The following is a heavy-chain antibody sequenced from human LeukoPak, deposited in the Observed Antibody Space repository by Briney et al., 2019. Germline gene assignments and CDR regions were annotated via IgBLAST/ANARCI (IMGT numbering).Heavy chain of an antibody. Sequence: GSSVKVSCKASGGTFSSYAISWVRQAPGQGLEWMGGIIPIFGTANYAQKFQGRVTITADESTSTAYMELSSLRSEDTAVYYCAKLRDRVPAATFDYWGQGTLVTVSS. CDR2: IIPIFGTA. J-gene: IGHJ4*02. CDR3: AKLRDRVPAATFDY. D-gene: IGHD2-2*01. CDR1: GGTFSSYA. V-gene: IGHV1-69*01.